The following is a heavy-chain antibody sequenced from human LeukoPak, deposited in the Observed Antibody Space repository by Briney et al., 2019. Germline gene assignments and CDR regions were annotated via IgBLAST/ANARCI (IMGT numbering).Heavy chain of an antibody. Sequence: SETLSLTCAVYGGSFSGYYWSWIRQPPGKGLEWIGEINHSGSTNYNPSLKSRVTISVDTSKNQFSLKLSSVTAADTAVYYCAREGYYYDSSGYRGPLGYWGQGTLVTVSS. CDR2: INHSGST. CDR1: GGSFSGYY. J-gene: IGHJ4*02. V-gene: IGHV4-34*01. CDR3: AREGYYYDSSGYRGPLGY. D-gene: IGHD3-22*01.